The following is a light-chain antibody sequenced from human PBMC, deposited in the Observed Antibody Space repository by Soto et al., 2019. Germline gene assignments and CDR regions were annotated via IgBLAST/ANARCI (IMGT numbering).Light chain of an antibody. CDR3: QQFYRFPLT. Sequence: IVLTQSPGTLSLSPGESATLSCRASQSVYGNFLAWYQQKPGQAPKLLVYGASSRATGIPARFSGSGSGTDFTLTISRLEPEDFAIYLCQQFYRFPLTFGGGTKVEIK. J-gene: IGKJ4*01. V-gene: IGKV3-20*01. CDR2: GAS. CDR1: QSVYGNF.